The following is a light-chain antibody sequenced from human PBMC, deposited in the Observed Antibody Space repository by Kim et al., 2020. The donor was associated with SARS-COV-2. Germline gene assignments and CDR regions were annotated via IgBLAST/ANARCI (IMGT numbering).Light chain of an antibody. CDR3: QAWDSSAVV. Sequence: YELTQPPSVSVSPGQTASITCSGDKLGDKYACWYQQKPGQSPVLVIYQDTKRPSGIPERFSGSNSGNTATLTISGTQAMDEADYYCQAWDSSAVVFGGG. J-gene: IGLJ2*01. V-gene: IGLV3-1*01. CDR1: KLGDKY. CDR2: QDT.